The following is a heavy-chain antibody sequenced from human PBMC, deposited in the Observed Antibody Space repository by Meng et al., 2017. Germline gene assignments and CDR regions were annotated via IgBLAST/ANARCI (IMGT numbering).Heavy chain of an antibody. D-gene: IGHD6-13*01. CDR2: IIPIFGTA. CDR1: GGTFSSYA. V-gene: IGHV1-69*13. Sequence: SVKVSCKASGGTFSSYAISWVRQAPGQGLEWMGGIIPIFGTANYAQKFQGRVTITADESTSTAYMELSSLRSEDTAVYYCATPTKAAAGKNDYYYGMDVWGRGTTVTVSS. CDR3: ATPTKAAAGKNDYYYGMDV. J-gene: IGHJ6*02.